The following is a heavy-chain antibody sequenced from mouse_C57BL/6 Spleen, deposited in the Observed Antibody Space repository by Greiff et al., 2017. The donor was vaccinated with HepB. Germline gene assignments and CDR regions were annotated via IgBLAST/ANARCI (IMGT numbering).Heavy chain of an antibody. J-gene: IGHJ1*03. Sequence: VQLKESGPGLVKPSQSLSLTCSVTGYSITSGYYWNWIRQFPGNKLEWMGYISYDGSNNYNPSPKNRISITRDTSKNQFFLKLNSVTTEDTATYYCARDYGSSYWYFDVWGTGTTVTVSS. CDR2: ISYDGSN. D-gene: IGHD1-1*01. CDR1: GYSITSGYY. CDR3: ARDYGSSYWYFDV. V-gene: IGHV3-6*01.